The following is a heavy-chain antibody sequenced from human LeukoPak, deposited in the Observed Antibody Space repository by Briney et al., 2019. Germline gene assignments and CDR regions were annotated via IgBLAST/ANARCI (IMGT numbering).Heavy chain of an antibody. CDR3: AKGNLNHDFWSGYPCPDY. Sequence: PGGSLRLSCAASGFTFDDYAMHWVRQAPGKGLEWVSLISGDGGSTYYADSVKGRFTISRDNGKNSLYLQMNSLRTEDTALYYCAKGNLNHDFWSGYPCPDYWGQGTLVTVSS. J-gene: IGHJ4*02. D-gene: IGHD3-3*01. CDR1: GFTFDDYA. V-gene: IGHV3-43*02. CDR2: ISGDGGST.